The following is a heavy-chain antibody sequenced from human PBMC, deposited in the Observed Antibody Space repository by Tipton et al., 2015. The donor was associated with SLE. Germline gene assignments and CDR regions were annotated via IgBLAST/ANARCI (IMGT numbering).Heavy chain of an antibody. CDR1: GFTVSTNY. D-gene: IGHD3-16*02. V-gene: IGHV4-34*01. J-gene: IGHJ4*02. CDR3: ASRGACRIVAD. Sequence: LRLSCAASGFTVSTNYMTWIRQPPGKGLEWIGEINHSGSTNYNPSLKSRVTISVDTSKNQFSLKLSSVTAADTAVYYCASRGACRIVADWGQGTLVTVSS. CDR2: INHSGST.